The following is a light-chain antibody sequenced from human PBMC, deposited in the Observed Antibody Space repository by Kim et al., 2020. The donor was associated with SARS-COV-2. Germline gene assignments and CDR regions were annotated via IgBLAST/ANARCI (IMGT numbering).Light chain of an antibody. CDR1: QNINNY. V-gene: IGKV1-5*03. J-gene: IGKJ2*03. CDR3: QQYSSYVNS. Sequence: SAFVGDRVTITCRASQNINNYLAWYQQKPGNAPKLLIYKASSLQSGVPAKFNGSGSGTEFTLPISSLQPDDFASYYCQQYSSYVNSFGQGTKLEI. CDR2: KAS.